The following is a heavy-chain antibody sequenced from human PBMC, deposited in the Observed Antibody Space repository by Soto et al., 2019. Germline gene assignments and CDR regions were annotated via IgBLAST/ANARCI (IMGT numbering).Heavy chain of an antibody. J-gene: IGHJ4*02. D-gene: IGHD3-22*01. Sequence: SQTLSLTCAISVDIVSSNSAAWNCIRQSPSRGLEWLGRTYYRSKWYNDYAVSVKSRITINPDTSKNQFSLQLNSVTPEDTAVYYCARAQLDYYYDSSGYPFDYWGQGTLVTVSS. CDR1: VDIVSSNSAA. V-gene: IGHV6-1*01. CDR3: ARAQLDYYYDSSGYPFDY. CDR2: TYYRSKWYN.